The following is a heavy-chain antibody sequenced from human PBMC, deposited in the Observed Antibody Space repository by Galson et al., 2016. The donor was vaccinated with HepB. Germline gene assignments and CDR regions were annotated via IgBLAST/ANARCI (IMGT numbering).Heavy chain of an antibody. D-gene: IGHD4-17*01. Sequence: SVKVSCKASGYTFTGYYMHWVRQAPGQGLEWMGWINPNSGGTNYAQKFQGRVTLTRDTTISTAYLELSSLRGDDTALYYCATLYYGDFVLDHWGPGTLVTVSS. J-gene: IGHJ4*02. CDR3: ATLYYGDFVLDH. V-gene: IGHV1-2*02. CDR1: GYTFTGYY. CDR2: INPNSGGT.